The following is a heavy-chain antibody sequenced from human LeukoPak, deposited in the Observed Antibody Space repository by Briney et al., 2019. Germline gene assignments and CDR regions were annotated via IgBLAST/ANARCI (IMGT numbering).Heavy chain of an antibody. J-gene: IGHJ4*02. CDR2: IYSAGST. V-gene: IGHV3-53*01. CDR1: GFTVSRNY. Sequence: PGGSLRLSCAASGFTVSRNYYMNWVRQAPGKGLEWVSVIYSAGSTYYADSVKGRFTISRDNSKNTVYLQMNSLRAEDTAAYYCARGDDYGGAWYYFDCWGQGTLVTVSS. CDR3: ARGDDYGGAWYYFDC. D-gene: IGHD4-23*01.